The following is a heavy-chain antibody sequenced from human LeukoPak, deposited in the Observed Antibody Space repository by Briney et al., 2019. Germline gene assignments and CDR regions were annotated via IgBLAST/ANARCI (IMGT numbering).Heavy chain of an antibody. CDR3: ARDPYCSSTSCPAPMDV. D-gene: IGHD2-2*01. J-gene: IGHJ6*03. CDR2: ISAYNGNT. Sequence: ASVKVSCKASGYTFTSYDINWVRQATGQGLEWMGWISAYNGNTNYAQKLQGRVTMTTDTSTSTAYMELRSLRSDDTAVYYCARDPYCSSTSCPAPMDVWGKGTTVTVSS. V-gene: IGHV1-18*01. CDR1: GYTFTSYD.